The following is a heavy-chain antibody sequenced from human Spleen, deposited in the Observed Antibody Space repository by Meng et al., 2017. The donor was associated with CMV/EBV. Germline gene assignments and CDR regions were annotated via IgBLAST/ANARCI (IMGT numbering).Heavy chain of an antibody. CDR2: FFHSGDT. CDR1: GVSVSNSSFF. D-gene: IGHD1-26*01. Sequence: SETLSLTCTVPGVSVSNSSFFWGWIRQPPGKGLEWIGSFFHSGDTYSNPSLRSRVTISVDTSKTQFSLRMNSVTAADTALYYCARDSGTYSSDAFDIWGRGTMVTVSS. V-gene: IGHV4-39*07. J-gene: IGHJ3*02. CDR3: ARDSGTYSSDAFDI.